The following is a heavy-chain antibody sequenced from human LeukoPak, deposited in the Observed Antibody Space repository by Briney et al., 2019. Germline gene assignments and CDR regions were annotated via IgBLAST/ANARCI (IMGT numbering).Heavy chain of an antibody. Sequence: PSETLSLTCTVSGYSISSGYYWGWIRQPPGKGLEWIGSIYHSGSTYYNPSLKSRVTISVGTSKNQFSLKLSSVTAADTAVYYCARVLPPAAIDYWGQGTLVTVSS. D-gene: IGHD2-2*01. CDR3: ARVLPPAAIDY. J-gene: IGHJ4*02. CDR2: IYHSGST. CDR1: GYSISSGYY. V-gene: IGHV4-38-2*02.